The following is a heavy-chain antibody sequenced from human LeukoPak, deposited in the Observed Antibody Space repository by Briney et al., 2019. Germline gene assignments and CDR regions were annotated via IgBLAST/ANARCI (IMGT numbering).Heavy chain of an antibody. CDR1: GYSINNGYF. CDR3: ARGYYDFWSGYYTPNWFDP. CDR2: IYHSGNT. J-gene: IGHJ5*02. D-gene: IGHD3-3*01. Sequence: SGTLSLTCAVSGYSINNGYFWGWIRQPPGKGLEWIGNIYHSGNTYYNPSLKSRVTISVDTSKNQFSLKLSSVTAADTAVYYCARGYYDFWSGYYTPNWFDPWGQGTLVTVSS. V-gene: IGHV4-38-2*01.